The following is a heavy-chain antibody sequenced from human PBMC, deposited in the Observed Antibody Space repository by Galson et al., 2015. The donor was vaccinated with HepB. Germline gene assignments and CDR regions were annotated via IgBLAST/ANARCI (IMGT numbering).Heavy chain of an antibody. CDR1: GVTVSNNY. Sequence: SLRLSCAASGVTVSNNYMSWVRQAPGMGLEWVSVIYSDGSIYYIDSVKGRFTISRDNSKNTLYLQMNSLRTEDTAFYYCTKGSQSSGWYASDYWGQGTLVIVSS. CDR3: TKGSQSSGWYASDY. CDR2: IYSDGSI. V-gene: IGHV3-53*05. D-gene: IGHD6-19*01. J-gene: IGHJ4*02.